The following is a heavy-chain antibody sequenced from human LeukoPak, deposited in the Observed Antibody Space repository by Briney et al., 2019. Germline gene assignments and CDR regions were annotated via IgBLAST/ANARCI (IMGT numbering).Heavy chain of an antibody. V-gene: IGHV3-23*01. CDR3: AKSPRYCSSTSCPLDY. D-gene: IGHD2-2*01. CDR1: GFTFSRHA. Sequence: PGASLRLSCAASGFTFSRHAMTRVRQAPGKGLEWVSAIRGSGGSTYYADSVKGRFTISRDNSKNTLYLQIISLRAEDTAVYYCAKSPRYCSSTSCPLDYWGLGTLVTVSS. J-gene: IGHJ4*02. CDR2: IRGSGGST.